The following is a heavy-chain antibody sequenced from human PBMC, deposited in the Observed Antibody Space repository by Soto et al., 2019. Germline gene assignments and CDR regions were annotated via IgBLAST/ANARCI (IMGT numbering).Heavy chain of an antibody. J-gene: IGHJ6*03. CDR2: ISGSGGST. Sequence: GGSLRLSCAASGFTFSSYAMSWVRQAPGKGLEWVSAISGSGGSTYYADSVKGRFTISRDNSKNTLYLQMNSLRAEDTAVYYCATXRPGYXYGXXFPXYMDXWGKGTTVTVSS. D-gene: IGHD5-18*01. CDR3: ATXRPGYXYGXXFPXYMDX. CDR1: GFTFSSYA. V-gene: IGHV3-23*01.